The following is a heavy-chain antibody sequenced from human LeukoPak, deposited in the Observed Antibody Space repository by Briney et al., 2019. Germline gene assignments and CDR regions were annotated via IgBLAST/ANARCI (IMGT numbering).Heavy chain of an antibody. V-gene: IGHV1-2*02. CDR2: INPKSGAT. J-gene: IGHJ4*02. CDR3: ARERLSAELPHSGAYYYFFDY. D-gene: IGHD6-25*01. CDR1: AYTFISNY. Sequence: VASVKVSCKASAYTFISNYIHWVRQAPGQGLEWMGWINPKSGATDYAQKFQGRVTMTRDTSISTAHMDLKWLTSDDTAVYYCARERLSAELPHSGAYYYFFDYWGQGALVTVSS.